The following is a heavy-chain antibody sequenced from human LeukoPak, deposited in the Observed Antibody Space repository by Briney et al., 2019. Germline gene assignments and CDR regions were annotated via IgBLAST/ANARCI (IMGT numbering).Heavy chain of an antibody. CDR1: GGSISSSSYY. D-gene: IGHD5-24*01. CDR2: IYYSGST. V-gene: IGHV4-39*01. J-gene: IGHJ4*02. Sequence: TSETLSLTCTVSGGSISSSSYYWGWIRQPPGQGLEWIGSIYYSGSTYYNPSLKSRVTISVDTSKNQFSLKLSSVTAADTAVYYCARHKDTRWLLFGYWGQGTLVTVSS. CDR3: ARHKDTRWLLFGY.